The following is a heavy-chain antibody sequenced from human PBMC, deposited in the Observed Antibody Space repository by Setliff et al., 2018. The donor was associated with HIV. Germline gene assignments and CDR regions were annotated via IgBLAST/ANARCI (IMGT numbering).Heavy chain of an antibody. CDR2: ITPNGDDT. CDR3: SRNIDMHYDFWSAYDY. J-gene: IGHJ4*02. Sequence: VASVKVSCKASADIFNAYYIHWVRQAPGQGLEWMGWITPNGDDTNYPQKFEGRVTLTRDTSIATAYIELRSLTSDDTAVYYCSRNIDMHYDFWSAYDYWGEGALVTV. CDR1: ADIFNAYY. V-gene: IGHV1-2*02. D-gene: IGHD3-3*01.